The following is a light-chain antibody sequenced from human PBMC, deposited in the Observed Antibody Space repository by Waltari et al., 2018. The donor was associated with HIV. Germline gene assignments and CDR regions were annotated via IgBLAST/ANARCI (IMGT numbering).Light chain of an antibody. CDR2: DIS. J-gene: IGKJ4*01. CDR3: HQYGSSPPFT. CDR1: QSFTNKY. Sequence: EVVLTQSPVTLSLSPGDTATISCGASQSFTNKYLAWFQQKPGLASRLLIYDISSRATDSPDRCSGSESGTDFTLTISRLEPEDFAVYYCHQYGSSPPFTFGGGTKVESK. V-gene: IGKV3D-20*01.